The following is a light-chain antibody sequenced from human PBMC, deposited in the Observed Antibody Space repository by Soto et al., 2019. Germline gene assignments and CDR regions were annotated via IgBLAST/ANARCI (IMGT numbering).Light chain of an antibody. CDR3: QQRST. CDR1: QSISTY. V-gene: IGKV3-11*01. CDR2: DAS. Sequence: EIVLTQSPAILSLSPGERATLSCRASQSISTYLAWYQQKPGQAPRLLIYDASNRATGIPARFSGSGSGTDFTLSISSLDPEDFAVYYCQQRSTFGGGTKIEIK. J-gene: IGKJ4*01.